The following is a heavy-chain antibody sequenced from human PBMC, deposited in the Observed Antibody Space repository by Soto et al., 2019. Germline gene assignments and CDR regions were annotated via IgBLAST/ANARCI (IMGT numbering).Heavy chain of an antibody. CDR1: VDPFINYD. CDR2: MNPDSGNA. CDR3: ARELSPATTYNYYGMDV. J-gene: IGHJ6*02. Sequence: SVKVSCEASVDPFINYDIHWVRQATGQGLEWMGWMNPDSGNAGHAQKFQGRVTMTRNPSIRTAYLELRSLRTEDTGVYYCARELSPATTYNYYGMDVWGQGTTVTV. V-gene: IGHV1-8*01. D-gene: IGHD6-25*01.